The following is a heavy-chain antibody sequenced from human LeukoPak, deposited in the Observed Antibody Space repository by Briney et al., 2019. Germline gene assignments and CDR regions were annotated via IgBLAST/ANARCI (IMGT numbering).Heavy chain of an antibody. CDR1: GFTFSSFE. CDR3: AREGVMAPCYFDY. Sequence: GGSLRLSCAASGFTFSSFEMNWVRQAPGKGLEWVSYISSSRSTIYYADSVKGRFTISRDNAKNSLYLQMNSLRVEDTAVYYCAREGVMAPCYFDYWGQGTLVTVPP. CDR2: ISSSRSTI. D-gene: IGHD3-16*01. V-gene: IGHV3-48*03. J-gene: IGHJ4*02.